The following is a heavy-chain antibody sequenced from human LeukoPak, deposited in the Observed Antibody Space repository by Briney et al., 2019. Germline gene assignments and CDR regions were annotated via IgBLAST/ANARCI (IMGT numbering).Heavy chain of an antibody. CDR1: GSSISSGGYY. Sequence: SQTLSLTCTVSGSSISSGGYYWGWIRQPPGKGLEWIGNIFHNGNTYYNPSLKSRVTMSIDTSKRQFSLKLRTATAADTAVYYCARIEDVTRGYNHAYYFDYWGQGTLVTVSS. D-gene: IGHD5-18*01. J-gene: IGHJ4*02. CDR3: ARIEDVTRGYNHAYYFDY. CDR2: IFHNGNT. V-gene: IGHV4-39*07.